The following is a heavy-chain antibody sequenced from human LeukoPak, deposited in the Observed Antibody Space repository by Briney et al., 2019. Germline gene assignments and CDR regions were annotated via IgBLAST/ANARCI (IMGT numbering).Heavy chain of an antibody. CDR3: ARRATVTYHGMDV. V-gene: IGHV3-21*01. Sequence: GGSLRLFCAASGFPFRSYSMNWVRQAPGKGLEWVSSISSSSTHIYYADSVKGRFTVSRDNARGSLYLQMNSLRGEDTAVYYCARRATVTYHGMDVWGQGTTVTVSS. CDR2: ISSSSTHI. CDR1: GFPFRSYS. D-gene: IGHD4-17*01. J-gene: IGHJ6*02.